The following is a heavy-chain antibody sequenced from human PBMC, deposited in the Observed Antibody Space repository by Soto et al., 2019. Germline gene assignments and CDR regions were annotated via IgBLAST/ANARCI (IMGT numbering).Heavy chain of an antibody. CDR1: GASISSGGYY. CDR3: VRLIGNSWLDS. Sequence: SETLSLTCTVSGASISSGGYYWSWIRQHPGKGLEWIGYIYYTGSTYYNPSLKSRVTMSVDTSKNQLSLQLNSVTPDDTAVYYCVRLIGNSWLDSWGQGTLVTVSS. J-gene: IGHJ5*01. CDR2: IYYTGST. D-gene: IGHD2-8*01. V-gene: IGHV4-31*03.